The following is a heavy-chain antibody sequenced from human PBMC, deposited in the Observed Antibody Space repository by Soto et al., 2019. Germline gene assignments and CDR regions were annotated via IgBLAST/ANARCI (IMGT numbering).Heavy chain of an antibody. CDR1: GGTFSSYA. CDR3: ARDLRARVGETAVGLGA. J-gene: IGHJ6*02. Sequence: QVDLVQSGTEVKKPGSSVTVSCKASGGTFSSYAINWVRQAPGQGLEWLGGFVPVLGAATYSPGFQGRVTITADESSRTIYMQLSGLRSEDTDVYYCARDLRARVGETAVGLGAWGQGTAVTVSS. CDR2: FVPVLGAA. V-gene: IGHV1-69*01. D-gene: IGHD2-21*01.